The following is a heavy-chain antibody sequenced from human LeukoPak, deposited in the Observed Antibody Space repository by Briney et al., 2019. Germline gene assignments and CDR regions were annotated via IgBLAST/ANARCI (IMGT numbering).Heavy chain of an antibody. CDR2: IYYSWST. D-gene: IGHD3-10*01. Sequence: SETLSLTCTVSGGSISRNNYYWGWIRQPPGKGLEWIGCIYYSWSTYYNPSLKSRVTISVDTSKNQFSLSLSSVTAADTAVYYCARNADMYYYVDNWGQGTLVTVSS. V-gene: IGHV4-39*07. CDR1: GGSISRNNYY. CDR3: ARNADMYYYVDN. J-gene: IGHJ4*02.